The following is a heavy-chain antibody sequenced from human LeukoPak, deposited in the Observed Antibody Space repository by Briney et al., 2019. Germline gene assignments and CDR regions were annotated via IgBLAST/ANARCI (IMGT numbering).Heavy chain of an antibody. CDR1: GFTFSTFA. CDR2: IFPSGGEI. CDR3: ATYRQVLLPFES. V-gene: IGHV3-23*01. J-gene: IGHJ4*02. D-gene: IGHD5-18*01. Sequence: GSLRLSCAASGFTFSTFAMIWVRQPPGKGLEWVSSIFPSGGEIHYADSVRGRFTISRDNSKSILSLQMNSLRAEDTAIYYCATYRQVLLPFESWGQGTLVTVSS.